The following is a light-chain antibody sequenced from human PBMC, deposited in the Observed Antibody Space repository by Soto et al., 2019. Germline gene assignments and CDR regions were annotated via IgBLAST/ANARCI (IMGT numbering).Light chain of an antibody. CDR3: QQRSNWSWT. CDR2: DAS. Sequence: EIVLTQSPATLSLSPGERATLSCRASQSVSSYLAWYQQKPGQAPRLLIYDASNRATGIPARFSGSGSGTDFTITISSLEPEDFAVYYCQQRSNWSWTFGQGTKVDIK. V-gene: IGKV3-11*01. CDR1: QSVSSY. J-gene: IGKJ1*01.